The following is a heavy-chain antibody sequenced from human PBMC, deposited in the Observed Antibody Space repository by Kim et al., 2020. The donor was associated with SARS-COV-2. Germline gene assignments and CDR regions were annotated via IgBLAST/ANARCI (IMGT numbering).Heavy chain of an antibody. CDR1: GFTFSSYA. Sequence: GGSLRLSCAASGFTFSSYAMSWVRQAPGKGLEWVSAISGSGGSTYYADSVKGRFTISRDNSKNTLYLQMNSLRAEDTAVYYCAKDYCSSTSCYKSDPLGNAFDYWGQGTLVTVSS. CDR3: AKDYCSSTSCYKSDPLGNAFDY. CDR2: ISGSGGST. V-gene: IGHV3-23*01. D-gene: IGHD2-2*02. J-gene: IGHJ4*02.